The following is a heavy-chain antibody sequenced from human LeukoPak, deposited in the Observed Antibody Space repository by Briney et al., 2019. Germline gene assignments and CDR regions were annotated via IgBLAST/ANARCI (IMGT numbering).Heavy chain of an antibody. CDR1: GGTFSSYA. V-gene: IGHV1-69*05. D-gene: IGHD6-13*01. Sequence: ASVKVSCKASGGTFSSYAISWVRQAPGQGLEWMGGIIPIFGTANYAQKFQGRVTITTDESTSTAYMELSSLRSEDTAVYCCARDLSLISSSPGDAFDIWGQGTMVTVSS. J-gene: IGHJ3*02. CDR2: IIPIFGTA. CDR3: ARDLSLISSSPGDAFDI.